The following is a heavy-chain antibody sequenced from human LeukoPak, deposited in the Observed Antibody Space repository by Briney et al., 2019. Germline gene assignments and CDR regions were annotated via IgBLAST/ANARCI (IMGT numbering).Heavy chain of an antibody. Sequence: GGFLRLSCAASGFTVNSYAMSWVRQGPGKGLEWVSTISGSGDNTYYADSVRDRFTISRDNSKNTLYLQMDSLRAEDTAVYYCTKDHSEYVWGSYRRDDYWGQGTLVTVSS. V-gene: IGHV3-23*01. CDR2: ISGSGDNT. CDR1: GFTVNSYA. J-gene: IGHJ4*02. D-gene: IGHD3-16*02. CDR3: TKDHSEYVWGSYRRDDY.